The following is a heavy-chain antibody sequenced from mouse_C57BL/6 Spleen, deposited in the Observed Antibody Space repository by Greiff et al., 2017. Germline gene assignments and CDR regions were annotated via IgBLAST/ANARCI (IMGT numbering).Heavy chain of an antibody. CDR1: GYTFTSYW. D-gene: IGHD5-1*01. CDR3: AREYGGGGYFDY. J-gene: IGHJ2*01. CDR2: IYPGSGST. Sequence: QVQLQQPGAELVKPGASVKMSCKASGYTFTSYWLTWVKQRPGQGLEWIGDIYPGSGSTNYNEKFKSKATLTVDTSSSTAYMQLSSLTSEDYAVYYCAREYGGGGYFDYWGQGTTLTVSS. V-gene: IGHV1-55*01.